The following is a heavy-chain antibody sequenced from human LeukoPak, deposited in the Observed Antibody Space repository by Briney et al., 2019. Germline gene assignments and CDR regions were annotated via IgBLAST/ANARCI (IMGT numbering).Heavy chain of an antibody. J-gene: IGHJ4*02. D-gene: IGHD6-13*01. Sequence: SETLSLTCTVSGDSISSYYWNWIRQPPGKGLEWIGYSCTSGSTNYNPSLMSRVTISVDTSKNQFSLKLISVTAADTAVYYCARHQHQLVTGYDYWGQGTLVTVSS. CDR1: GDSISSYY. CDR3: ARHQHQLVTGYDY. CDR2: SCTSGST. V-gene: IGHV4-4*09.